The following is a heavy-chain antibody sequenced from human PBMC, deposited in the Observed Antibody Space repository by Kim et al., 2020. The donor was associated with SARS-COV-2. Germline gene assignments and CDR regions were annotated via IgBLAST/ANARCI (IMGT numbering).Heavy chain of an antibody. D-gene: IGHD3-16*02. Sequence: GGSLRLSCAASGFNFSSYSMNWVRQAPGKGLEWVSSISSSSSYIYYADSVKGRFTISRDNAKNSLYLQMNSLRAEDTAVYYCARERRLGELSLLRGYVDYWGQGTLGTVSS. CDR3: ARERRLGELSLLRGYVDY. V-gene: IGHV3-21*01. CDR1: GFNFSSYS. J-gene: IGHJ4*02. CDR2: ISSSSSYI.